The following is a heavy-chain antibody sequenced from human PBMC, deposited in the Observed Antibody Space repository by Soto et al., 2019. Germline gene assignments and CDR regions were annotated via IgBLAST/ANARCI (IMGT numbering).Heavy chain of an antibody. CDR3: ARGRGVPAAIMLAY. CDR2: INAGNGNT. Sequence: ASVKVSCKASGYTFTSYAMHWVRQAPGQRLEWMGWINAGNGNTKYSKKFQGRVTITRDTSASTAYMELSSLRSEDTAVYYCARGRGVPAAIMLAYWGQGTLVTVSS. V-gene: IGHV1-3*01. J-gene: IGHJ4*02. CDR1: GYTFTSYA. D-gene: IGHD2-2*01.